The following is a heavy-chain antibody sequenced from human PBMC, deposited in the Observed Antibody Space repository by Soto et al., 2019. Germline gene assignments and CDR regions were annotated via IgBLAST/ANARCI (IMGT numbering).Heavy chain of an antibody. D-gene: IGHD4-4*01. Sequence: PGGSLRLSCAASGFTFSSYEMNWVRQAPGKGLEWVSYISSSGSTIYYADSVKGRFTISRDNAKNSLYLQMNSLRAEATAVYYCARDLYSKATRPYYYGMDVWGQGTTVTVSS. CDR3: ARDLYSKATRPYYYGMDV. CDR1: GFTFSSYE. V-gene: IGHV3-48*03. J-gene: IGHJ6*02. CDR2: ISSSGSTI.